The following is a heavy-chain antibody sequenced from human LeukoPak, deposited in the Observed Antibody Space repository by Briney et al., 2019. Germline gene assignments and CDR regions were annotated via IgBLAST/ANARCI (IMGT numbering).Heavy chain of an antibody. Sequence: PGGSLRLSCAVSGGTTDDYGMSWVRQAPGKGLEWVSGINWDGTNTYYAESVKGRFTISRDNAKNTLYLQVNSLRAEDTGVYYCARELPREVTLDYWGQGTLVTVSS. CDR1: GGTTDDYG. CDR2: INWDGTNT. D-gene: IGHD2-21*02. CDR3: ARELPREVTLDY. V-gene: IGHV3-20*04. J-gene: IGHJ4*02.